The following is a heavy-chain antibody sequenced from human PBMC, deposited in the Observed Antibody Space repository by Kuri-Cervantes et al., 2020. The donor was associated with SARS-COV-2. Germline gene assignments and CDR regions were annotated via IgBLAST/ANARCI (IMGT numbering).Heavy chain of an antibody. V-gene: IGHV3-11*01. Sequence: GESLKISCAASGFTFSDYYMSWIRQAPGKGLEWVSYISSSGSTIYYADSVKGRFTISRDNAKNSLYLQMNSLRAEDTAKFYHIRWGLYYTFWSGCYSVDYWGQGTLVTVSS. CDR1: GFTFSDYY. D-gene: IGHD3-3*01. CDR2: ISSSGSTI. CDR3: IRWGLYYTFWSGCYSVDY. J-gene: IGHJ4*02.